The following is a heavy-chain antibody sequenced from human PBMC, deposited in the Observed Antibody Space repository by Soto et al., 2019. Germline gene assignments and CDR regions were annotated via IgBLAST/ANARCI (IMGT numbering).Heavy chain of an antibody. J-gene: IGHJ3*01. CDR1: GFLMSNNGVS. CDR2: IHSDDDK. CDR3: VGQRGNAFVF. D-gene: IGHD7-27*01. Sequence: QISLKESGPTLVKPTQTLTLTCTFSGFLMSNNGVSVGWIHQPPGKALEWLALIHSDDDKRYSPSLKSRLTITKDTSKNHVVLMMRNMDPVDTATYYCVGQRGNAFVFWGQGTMVTVPS. V-gene: IGHV2-5*02.